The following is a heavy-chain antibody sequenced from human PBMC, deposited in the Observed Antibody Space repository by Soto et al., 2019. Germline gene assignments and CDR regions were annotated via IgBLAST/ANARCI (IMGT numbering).Heavy chain of an antibody. J-gene: IGHJ6*02. CDR3: AKVRYSSPMGYYYGMDV. CDR2: IIPIFGTA. CDR1: RVAFSKFI. Sequence: QAQLEQSGGEVKKPGSSVKVSCKASRVAFSKFIVTWVRQAPGLGLEWVGGIIPIFGTATYAQKFQVRVTITADESTSTSYMEVNNLRSEDTAVYYCAKVRYSSPMGYYYGMDVCVQGTTVNVSS. V-gene: IGHV1-69*01. D-gene: IGHD6-19*01.